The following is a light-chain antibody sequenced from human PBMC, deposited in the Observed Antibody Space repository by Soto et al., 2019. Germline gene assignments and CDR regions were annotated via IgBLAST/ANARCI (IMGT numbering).Light chain of an antibody. CDR3: PPDNNWPPGT. V-gene: IGKV3-15*01. CDR2: GAS. CDR1: QSVSSN. J-gene: IGKJ1*01. Sequence: EIVMTQSPATLSVSPGERATLSCRASQSVSSNLAWYQQKPGQAPRRLIYGASTRATGIPASFNGSGSGTESTLTISSLQSEDFAVYYRPPDNNWPPGTFGQGTKVEIQ.